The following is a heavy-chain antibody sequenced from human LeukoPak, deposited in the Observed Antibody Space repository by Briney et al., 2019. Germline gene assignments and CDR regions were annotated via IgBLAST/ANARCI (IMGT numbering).Heavy chain of an antibody. Sequence: ASVKVSCKASGYTLTAYYIYWVRQAPGQGLEWMGRINPNSGGTDYAQNFQGRVTMTRDTSISTAYMALSRLRSDDTAVYYCARGYCSGGTCYLVENWLDPWGQGTLVTVSP. CDR2: INPNSGGT. V-gene: IGHV1-2*06. J-gene: IGHJ5*02. CDR1: GYTLTAYY. CDR3: ARGYCSGGTCYLVENWLDP. D-gene: IGHD2-15*01.